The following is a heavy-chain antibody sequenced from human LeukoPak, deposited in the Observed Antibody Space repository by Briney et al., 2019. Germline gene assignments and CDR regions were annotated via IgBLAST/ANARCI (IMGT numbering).Heavy chain of an antibody. V-gene: IGHV3-21*01. J-gene: IGHJ4*02. D-gene: IGHD3-10*01. Sequence: GGSLRLSCAASGFTFSSYSMNWVRQALGKGLEWVSSISSSSSYIYYADSVEGRFTISRDNAKNSLYLQMNSLRAEDTAVYYCARDWGGSGSLFDYWGQGTLVTVSS. CDR1: GFTFSSYS. CDR2: ISSSSSYI. CDR3: ARDWGGSGSLFDY.